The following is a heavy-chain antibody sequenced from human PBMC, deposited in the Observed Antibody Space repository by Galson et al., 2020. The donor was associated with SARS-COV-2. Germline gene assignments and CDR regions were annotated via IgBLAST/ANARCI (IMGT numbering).Heavy chain of an antibody. CDR1: GYTLTELS. CDR3: ATGTPVGATGWFDP. J-gene: IGHJ5*02. CDR2: FDHEDGET. V-gene: IGHV1-24*01. D-gene: IGHD1-26*01. Sequence: ASVKVSCKVSGYTLTELSMHWVRQAPGKGLEWMGGFDHEDGETIYAQKFQGRVTMTEDTSTDTAYMELSSLRSEDTAVYYCATGTPVGATGWFDPWGQGTLVTVSS.